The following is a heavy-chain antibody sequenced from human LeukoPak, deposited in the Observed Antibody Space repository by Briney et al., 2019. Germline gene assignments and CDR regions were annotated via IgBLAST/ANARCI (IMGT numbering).Heavy chain of an antibody. CDR2: ISIHGGDT. V-gene: IGHV3-64*01. J-gene: IGHJ4*02. Sequence: GGSLRLSCAASGFTFSSYAMHWIRQAPGKGLEYVSAISIHGGDTYYANSVKGRFTISRDNSKNTLYLQMGSLRAEDMAVYYCARVLRDASGYYDYWGQGTLVTVSS. CDR1: GFTFSSYA. CDR3: ARVLRDASGYYDY. D-gene: IGHD3-22*01.